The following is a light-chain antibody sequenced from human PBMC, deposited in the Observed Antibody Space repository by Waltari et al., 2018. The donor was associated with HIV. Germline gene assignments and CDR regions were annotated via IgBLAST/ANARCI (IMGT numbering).Light chain of an antibody. Sequence: SALTQPLSVSGSPGQSVTLPCTGPSSDVGASTSASWYQQHTGKAPKGMIYDVSKRPSGVPDRVSGSKSGNTASLTISGLQAEDEADYYCCSYAGSYTYVFGTGTKVTVL. CDR1: SSDVGASTS. J-gene: IGLJ1*01. CDR3: CSYAGSYTYV. CDR2: DVS. V-gene: IGLV2-11*01.